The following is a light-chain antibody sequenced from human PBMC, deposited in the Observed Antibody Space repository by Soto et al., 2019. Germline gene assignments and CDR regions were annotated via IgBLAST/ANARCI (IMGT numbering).Light chain of an antibody. CDR1: QSVGSNY. CDR3: QQYTTSPFT. Sequence: EIVLTQSPGTLSLSPGERATLYCRASQSVGSNYLAWYQQKPGQAPRVLIYGASSRANGIPDRFSGSGSGADFTLTISRLEPEDFAVYYCQQYTTSPFTFGPGTKVDIK. J-gene: IGKJ3*01. V-gene: IGKV3-20*01. CDR2: GAS.